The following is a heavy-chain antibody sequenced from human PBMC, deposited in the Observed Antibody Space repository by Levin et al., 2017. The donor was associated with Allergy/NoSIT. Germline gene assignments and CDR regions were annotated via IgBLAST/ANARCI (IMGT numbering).Heavy chain of an antibody. CDR2: IIPIFGTA. CDR1: GGTFSSYA. CDR3: ARLLAAAAPRAEYFQH. D-gene: IGHD6-13*01. J-gene: IGHJ1*01. V-gene: IGHV1-69*13. Sequence: SVKVSCKASGGTFSSYAISWVRQAPGQGLEWMGGIIPIFGTANYAQKFQGRVTITADESTSTAYMELSSLRSEDTAVYYCARLLAAAAPRAEYFQHWGQGTLVTVSS.